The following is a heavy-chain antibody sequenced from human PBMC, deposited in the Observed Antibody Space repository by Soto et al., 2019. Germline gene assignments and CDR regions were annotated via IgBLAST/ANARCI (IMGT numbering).Heavy chain of an antibody. D-gene: IGHD2-2*01. CDR3: TKVEGYCGSTNCYPL. CDR2: INAGNGNT. J-gene: IGHJ4*02. CDR1: GYTFTSYA. Sequence: ASVKVSCKASGYTFTSYAMHWVRQAPGQRLEWMGWINAGNGNTKYSQKFKGRVTITRDTSASTAYMELSSLRSEDTAVYYCTKVEGYCGSTNCYPLWGQGTLVTVSS. V-gene: IGHV1-3*01.